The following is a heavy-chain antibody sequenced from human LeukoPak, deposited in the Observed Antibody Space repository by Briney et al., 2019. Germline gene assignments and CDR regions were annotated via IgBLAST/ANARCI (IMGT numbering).Heavy chain of an antibody. CDR3: TARYCTNGCLDY. V-gene: IGHV3-15*01. CDR2: IKSKTDGGTT. Sequence: GGSLRLSCAASGFTFSNAWMSRVRQAPGKGLEWVGRIKSKTDGGTTDYAAPVKGRFTISRDDSKNTLYLQMNSLKTEDTAVYYCTARYCTNGCLDYWGQGTLVTVSS. CDR1: GFTFSNAW. J-gene: IGHJ4*02. D-gene: IGHD2-8*01.